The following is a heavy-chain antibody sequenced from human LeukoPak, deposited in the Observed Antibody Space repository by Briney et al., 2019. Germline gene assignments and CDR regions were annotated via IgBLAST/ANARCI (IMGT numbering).Heavy chain of an antibody. CDR1: GGSISSYY. Sequence: SETLSLTCTVSGGSISSYYWSWIRQPPGKGLEWIGYIYYSGSPNYNPSLKSRVTISVDTSKNQFSLKLSSVTAADTAVYYCARGILQYYYYMDVWGKGTTVTVSS. CDR3: ARGILQYYYYMDV. D-gene: IGHD3-9*01. V-gene: IGHV4-59*01. CDR2: IYYSGSP. J-gene: IGHJ6*03.